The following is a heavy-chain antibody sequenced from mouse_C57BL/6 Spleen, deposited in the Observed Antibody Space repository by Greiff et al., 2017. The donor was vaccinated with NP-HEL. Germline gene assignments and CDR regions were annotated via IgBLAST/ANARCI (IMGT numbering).Heavy chain of an antibody. Sequence: VQLKESGPELVKPGASVKISCKASGYSFTDYNMNWVKQSNGKSLEWIGVINPNYGTTSYNQKFKGKATLTVDQSSSTAYMQLNSLTSEDSAVYDCASTVVATDYATDYWGQGTSVTVSS. CDR3: ASTVVATDYATDY. CDR1: GYSFTDYN. D-gene: IGHD1-1*01. V-gene: IGHV1-39*01. J-gene: IGHJ4*01. CDR2: INPNYGTT.